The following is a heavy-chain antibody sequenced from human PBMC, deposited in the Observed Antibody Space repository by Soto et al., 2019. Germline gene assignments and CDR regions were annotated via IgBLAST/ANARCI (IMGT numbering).Heavy chain of an antibody. V-gene: IGHV3-9*01. CDR1: GFTFDDYA. CDR3: AKDKGGSSGVFDY. D-gene: IGHD3-22*01. J-gene: IGHJ4*02. Sequence: EVQLVESGGGLVQPGRSLRLSCAASGFTFDDYAMHWVRQAPGKGLEWVSGISWNSGSIGYADSVKGRFTISRDNAKNSLYLQMNSLRAEDTALYYCAKDKGGSSGVFDYWGQGTLVTVSS. CDR2: ISWNSGSI.